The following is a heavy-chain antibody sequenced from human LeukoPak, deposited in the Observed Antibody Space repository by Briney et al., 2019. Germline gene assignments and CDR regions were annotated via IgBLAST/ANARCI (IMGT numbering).Heavy chain of an antibody. V-gene: IGHV4-38-2*02. CDR1: GYSISSGYY. J-gene: IGHJ4*02. Sequence: PSETLSLTCTVSGYSISSGYYWGWIRQPPGKGLEWIGSIYHSGSTYYNPSLKSRVTISVDTSKNQFSLKLSSVTAADTAVYYCARDIYSGSNSLSAFDYWGQGTLVTVSS. CDR3: ARDIYSGSNSLSAFDY. CDR2: IYHSGST. D-gene: IGHD1-26*01.